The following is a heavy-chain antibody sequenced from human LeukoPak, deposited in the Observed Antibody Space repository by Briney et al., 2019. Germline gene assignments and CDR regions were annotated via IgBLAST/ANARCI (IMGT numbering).Heavy chain of an antibody. CDR3: ARGGGSSWAGY. CDR1: GGSISSYY. Sequence: PSETLSLTCTVSGGSISSYYWSWIRQPPGKGLQWIGYIYYSGSTNYNPSLKSRVTISVDTSKNQFSLKLGSVTAADTAVYYCARGGGSSWAGYWGQGTLVTVSS. V-gene: IGHV4-59*01. D-gene: IGHD6-13*01. J-gene: IGHJ4*02. CDR2: IYYSGST.